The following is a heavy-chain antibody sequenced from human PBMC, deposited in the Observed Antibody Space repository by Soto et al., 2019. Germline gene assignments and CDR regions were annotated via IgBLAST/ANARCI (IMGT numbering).Heavy chain of an antibody. V-gene: IGHV4-59*01. J-gene: IGHJ6*02. CDR3: ARVSSHRFLEWLSGENGMDV. D-gene: IGHD3-3*01. CDR1: GGSISSYY. Sequence: SETLSLTCTVSGGSISSYYWSWIRQPPGKGLEWIGYIYYSGSTNYNPSLKSRVTISVDTSKNQFSLKLSSVTAADTAVYYCARVSSHRFLEWLSGENGMDVWGQGTTVTVSS. CDR2: IYYSGST.